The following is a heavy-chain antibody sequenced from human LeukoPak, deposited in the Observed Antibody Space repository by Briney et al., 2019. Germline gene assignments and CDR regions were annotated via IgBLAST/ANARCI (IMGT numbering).Heavy chain of an antibody. CDR2: MNPNSGNT. J-gene: IGHJ5*02. Sequence: ASVTVSFKASGYTFTSYDINWVRQATGQGLEWMGWMNPNSGNTGYAQKFQGRVTMTRNTSISTAYMELSSLRSEDTAVYYCATAAAATNWYNRFDPWGQGTRVTVFS. D-gene: IGHD1-1*01. CDR1: GYTFTSYD. CDR3: ATAAAATNWYNRFDP. V-gene: IGHV1-8*01.